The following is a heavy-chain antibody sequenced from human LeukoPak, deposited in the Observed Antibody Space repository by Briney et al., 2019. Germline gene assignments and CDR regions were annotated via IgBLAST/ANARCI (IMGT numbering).Heavy chain of an antibody. CDR3: ARRNLFPYYFDY. J-gene: IGHJ4*02. CDR2: TSYSGNT. CDR1: GGSIASSAYY. Sequence: SETLSLTCTVSGGSIASSAYYWGWIRQPPGKGLEWIGSTSYSGNTYYDPSLKSRVTISVDTSKNEFSLKLTSVTAADTSVYYCARRNLFPYYFDYWGQGILVTVSS. V-gene: IGHV4-39*01.